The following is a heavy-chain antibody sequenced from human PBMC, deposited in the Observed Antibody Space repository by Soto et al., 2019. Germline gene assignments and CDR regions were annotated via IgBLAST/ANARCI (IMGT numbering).Heavy chain of an antibody. V-gene: IGHV4-39*01. CDR3: AIHRAAAGTRLNWFHP. D-gene: IGHD6-13*01. Sequence: RIRHPTKKALQWFGSIFYSGITYYNASRKTRVTISVDTSKNQFSLKLSSVTAADTAVYYCAIHRAAAGTRLNWFHPWGQVTLVTVS. J-gene: IGHJ5*02. CDR2: IFYSGIT.